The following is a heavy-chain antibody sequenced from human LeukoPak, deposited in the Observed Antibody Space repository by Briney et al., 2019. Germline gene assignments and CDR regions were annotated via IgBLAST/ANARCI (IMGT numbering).Heavy chain of an antibody. D-gene: IGHD5-18*01. CDR2: INPNSGGT. V-gene: IGHV1-2*06. CDR1: GGTFSSYA. Sequence: ASVKVSCKASGGTFSSYAISWVRQAPGQGLEWMGRINPNSGGTNYAQKFQGRVTMTRDTSISTAYMELSRLRSDDTAVYYCARFGSYGSDDDYWGQGTLVTVSS. CDR3: ARFGSYGSDDDY. J-gene: IGHJ4*02.